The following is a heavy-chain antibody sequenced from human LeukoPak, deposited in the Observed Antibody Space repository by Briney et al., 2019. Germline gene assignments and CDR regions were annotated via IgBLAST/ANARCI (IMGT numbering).Heavy chain of an antibody. CDR1: GGSFSGYY. D-gene: IGHD6-6*01. V-gene: IGHV4-34*01. CDR3: ARGFPSSSRWFDP. J-gene: IGHJ5*02. Sequence: SETLSLTCAVYGGSFSGYYWSWIRQPPGKGLEWIGEINHSGSTNYNPSLKSRVTISVDTSNNQFSLKLHSVTAADTAVYYCARGFPSSSRWFDPWGQGTLVTVSS. CDR2: INHSGST.